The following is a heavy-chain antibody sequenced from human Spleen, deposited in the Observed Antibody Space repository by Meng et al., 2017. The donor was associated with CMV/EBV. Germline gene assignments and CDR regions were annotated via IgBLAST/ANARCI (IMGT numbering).Heavy chain of an antibody. Sequence: SETLSLTCTVSGGSISSSSYYWGWIRQPPGKGLEWIGSIYYSGSTYYNPSLKSRVTLSVDTSKNQFSLKLSSVTAADTAVYYCAREVVVSGASDWFDPWGQGTLVTVSS. D-gene: IGHD2-2*01. CDR1: GGSISSSSYY. J-gene: IGHJ5*02. V-gene: IGHV4-39*07. CDR3: AREVVVSGASDWFDP. CDR2: IYYSGST.